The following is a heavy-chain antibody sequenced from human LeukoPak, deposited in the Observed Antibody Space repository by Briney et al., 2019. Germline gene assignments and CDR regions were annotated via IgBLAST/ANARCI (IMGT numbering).Heavy chain of an antibody. CDR2: IKEDGGEK. J-gene: IGHJ3*02. Sequence: PGGSLRLPCAASGFTFSRSWMAWVRQAPGKGLEWVANIKEDGGEKNYLDSVTGRFTISRDNAMNSLYLQMNSLRVEDTAVYYCARDRGYNAFDNWGQGTVVTVSS. CDR3: ARDRGYNAFDN. D-gene: IGHD5-18*01. V-gene: IGHV3-7*01. CDR1: GFTFSRSW.